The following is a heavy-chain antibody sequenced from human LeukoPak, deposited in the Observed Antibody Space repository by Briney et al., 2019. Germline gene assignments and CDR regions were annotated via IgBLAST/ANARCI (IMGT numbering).Heavy chain of an antibody. CDR1: GGSSSGYY. CDR3: ARGGGIAAEEYFQH. V-gene: IGHV4-34*01. J-gene: IGHJ1*01. CDR2: INHSGST. Sequence: NSSETLSLTCAVYGGSSSGYYWSWIRQPPGKGLEWIGEINHSGSTNYNPSLKSRVTISVDTSKNQFSLKLSSVTAADTAVYYCARGGGIAAEEYFQHWGQGTLVTVSS. D-gene: IGHD6-13*01.